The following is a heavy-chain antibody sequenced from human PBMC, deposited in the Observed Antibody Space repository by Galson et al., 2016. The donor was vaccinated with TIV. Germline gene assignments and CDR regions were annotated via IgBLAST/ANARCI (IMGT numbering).Heavy chain of an antibody. CDR2: IIPLFRTT. V-gene: IGHV1-69*13. CDR1: GGTFSSYV. J-gene: IGHJ6*02. CDR3: PSDRNTAFDTYHYYYGMDV. Sequence: SVKVSCKASGGTFSSYVFNWVRLDPGQGLEWMGGIIPLFRTTNYAQKFQGRVTITADESTNTAYMELNSLRYGDPAVYYCPSDRNTAFDTYHYYYGMDVWGQGTTVTVSS. D-gene: IGHD5-18*01.